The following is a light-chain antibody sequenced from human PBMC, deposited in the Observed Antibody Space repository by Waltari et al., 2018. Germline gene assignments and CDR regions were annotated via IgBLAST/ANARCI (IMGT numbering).Light chain of an antibody. V-gene: IGLV2-23*02. CDR3: CSDAGSSTLWV. CDR2: EVI. Sequence: QSALTQPASVSGSPGQSITISCTGTSSDVGSYNLVSWYQQHPGNAPKLMLYEVIKRPSGVSNRFSGSKSGNTASRTISGLQAEDEAGYYCCSDAGSSTLWVFGTGTKVTVL. CDR1: SSDVGSYNL. J-gene: IGLJ1*01.